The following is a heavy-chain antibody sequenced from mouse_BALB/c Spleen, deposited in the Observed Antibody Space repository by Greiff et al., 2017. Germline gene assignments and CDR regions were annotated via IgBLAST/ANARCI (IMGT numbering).Heavy chain of an antibody. D-gene: IGHD2-10*02. J-gene: IGHJ4*01. CDR2: INPSSGYT. CDR3: ARWEYGNSYAMDY. CDR1: GYTFTSYT. V-gene: IGHV1-4*02. Sequence: QVQLKQSAAELARPGASVKMSCKASGYTFTSYTMHWVKQRPGQGLEWIGYINPSSGYTEYNQKFKDKTTLTADKSSSTAYMQLSSLTSEDSAVYYCARWEYGNSYAMDYWGQGTSVTVSS.